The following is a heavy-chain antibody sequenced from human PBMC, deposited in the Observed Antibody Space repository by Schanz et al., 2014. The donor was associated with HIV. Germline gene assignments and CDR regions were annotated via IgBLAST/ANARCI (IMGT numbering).Heavy chain of an antibody. V-gene: IGHV3-23*04. J-gene: IGHJ4*02. CDR3: ARGGTTDYLDN. D-gene: IGHD4-17*01. CDR2: ISGSGRAT. CDR1: GFTFDNFA. Sequence: EVQLVESGGGLVQPGGSLRLSCAASGFTFDNFAMTWVRQAPGKGLEWVSTISGSGRATYSADSVKGRFTISRDRSKNTLYLQMNSLRAEDTALYYCARGGTTDYLDNWGQGTLVTVSS.